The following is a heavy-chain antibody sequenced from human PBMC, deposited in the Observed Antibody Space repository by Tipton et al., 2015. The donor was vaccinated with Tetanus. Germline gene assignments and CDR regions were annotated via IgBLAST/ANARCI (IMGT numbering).Heavy chain of an antibody. CDR1: GGSISSNYW. CDR2: ISHNGST. J-gene: IGHJ5*02. V-gene: IGHV4-4*02. CDR3: ARDQGGGRVVRLNWLDP. D-gene: IGHD6-6*01. Sequence: TLSLTCTVSGGSISSNYWWSWVRQSPGTGLEWIGEISHNGSTNYNPSLKSRVTISVDKSKNQFSLNLSSVTAADTAVYYCARDQGGGRVVRLNWLDPWGQGTLVTVSS.